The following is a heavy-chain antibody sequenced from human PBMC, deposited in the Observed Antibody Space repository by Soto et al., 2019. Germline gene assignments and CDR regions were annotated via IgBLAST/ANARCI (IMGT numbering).Heavy chain of an antibody. CDR2: IVVGSGNT. D-gene: IGHD2-15*01. CDR1: GFTSTSSV. Sequence: SVKVSCKASGFTSTSSVVQWVRQARGQRLEWIGWIVVGSGNTNYAQKFQERVTITRDMSTSTAYMELSSLRSEDTAVYYCAAGGRDCSGGSCYSPYYYYGMDVWGQGTTVTVSS. V-gene: IGHV1-58*01. J-gene: IGHJ6*02. CDR3: AAGGRDCSGGSCYSPYYYYGMDV.